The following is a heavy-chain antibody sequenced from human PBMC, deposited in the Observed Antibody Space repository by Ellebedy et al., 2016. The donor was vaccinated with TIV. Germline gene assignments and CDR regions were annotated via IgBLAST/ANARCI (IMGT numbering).Heavy chain of an antibody. J-gene: IGHJ4*02. CDR3: ARPPLYSSSWFPD. CDR1: GGSFSCYY. D-gene: IGHD6-13*01. V-gene: IGHV4-34*01. Sequence: MPSETLSLTCAVSGGSFSCYYYTWIRQPPGKGLEWIGEIAHIGSPNYNPSLKTRVTISVDTSKNQFSLKLNSVTAADTAVYYCARPPLYSSSWFPDWGQGTLVTVSS. CDR2: IAHIGSP.